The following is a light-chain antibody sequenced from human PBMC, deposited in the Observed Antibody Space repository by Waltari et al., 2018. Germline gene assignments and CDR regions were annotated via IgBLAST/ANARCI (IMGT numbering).Light chain of an antibody. CDR2: RKN. V-gene: IGLV3-19*01. CDR3: SSRDTDGKHWV. CDR1: SPRPFS. J-gene: IGLJ3*02. Sequence: SSELTQEPDVSVALGQTVNITCLGASPRPFSATWYQQAPRQAPRLVIYRKNERPPGIPGRFSASYSGDTSSLIITGAQTEDEGHYYCSSRDTDGKHWVFGGGTKLTV.